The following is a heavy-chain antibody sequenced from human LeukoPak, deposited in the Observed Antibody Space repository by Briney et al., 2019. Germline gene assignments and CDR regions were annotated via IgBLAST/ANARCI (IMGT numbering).Heavy chain of an antibody. CDR1: GGSISSSNW. J-gene: IGHJ5*02. Sequence: SETLSLTCAVSGGSISSSNWWSWVRQPPGKGLEWIGEIYHSGSTNYNPSLKSRVTISVDKSKNQFSLKLSSVTAADTAVYYCARARCSGGSCYFNGFYWFDPWGQGTLVTVSS. D-gene: IGHD2-15*01. CDR3: ARARCSGGSCYFNGFYWFDP. CDR2: IYHSGST. V-gene: IGHV4-4*02.